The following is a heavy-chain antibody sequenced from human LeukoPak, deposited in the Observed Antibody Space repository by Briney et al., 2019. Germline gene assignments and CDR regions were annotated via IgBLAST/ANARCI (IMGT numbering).Heavy chain of an antibody. CDR3: ARGRTVTTVIGDFDY. CDR2: INHSGST. J-gene: IGHJ4*02. D-gene: IGHD4-17*01. Sequence: PSETLSLTCTVSGGSISSSSYYWSWIRQPPGKGLEWIGEINHSGSTNYNPSLKSRVTISVDTSKNQFSLKLSSVTAADTAVYYCARGRTVTTVIGDFDYWGQGTLVTVSS. CDR1: GGSISSSSYY. V-gene: IGHV4-39*07.